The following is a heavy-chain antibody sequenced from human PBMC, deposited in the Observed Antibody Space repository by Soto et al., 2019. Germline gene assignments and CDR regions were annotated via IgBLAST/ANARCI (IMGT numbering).Heavy chain of an antibody. CDR3: ARDSGKVVFRFLRSGFDI. V-gene: IGHV1-18*01. Sequence: ASVKVSCKASGYTFTSYGISWVRQAPGQGLEWMGWISAYNGNTNYAQKLQGRVTMTTDTSTSTAYMELRSLRSDDTAVYYCARDSGKVVFRFLRSGFDIWGQGTMVTVSS. CDR2: ISAYNGNT. CDR1: GYTFTSYG. D-gene: IGHD3-3*01. J-gene: IGHJ3*02.